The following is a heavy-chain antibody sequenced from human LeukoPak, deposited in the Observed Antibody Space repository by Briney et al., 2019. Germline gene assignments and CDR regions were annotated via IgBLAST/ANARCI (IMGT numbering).Heavy chain of an antibody. CDR3: ARVSSPWSPRDAFDI. J-gene: IGHJ3*02. D-gene: IGHD1-26*01. CDR1: GDSVSSNSAT. Sequence: SQTLSLTCAISGDSVSSNSATWNWIRQSPSGGLEWLGRTYYKSKWYSDYAVSVKSRITINSDTSKNHFSLQLNSVTPEDTAVYYCARVSSPWSPRDAFDIWGQGTMVTVSS. V-gene: IGHV6-1*01. CDR2: TYYKSKWYS.